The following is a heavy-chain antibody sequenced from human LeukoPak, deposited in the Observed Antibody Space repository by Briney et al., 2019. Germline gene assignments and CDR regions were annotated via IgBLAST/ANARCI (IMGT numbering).Heavy chain of an antibody. CDR1: GYTFTSYD. V-gene: IGHV1-8*01. J-gene: IGHJ4*02. D-gene: IGHD4-17*01. CDR2: MNPNSGNT. CDR3: ARVSSSSSAVTFDY. Sequence: ASVKVSCKASGYTFTSYDINWVRQATGQGLEWMGWMNPNSGNTGYAQKFQGRVTMTRNTSISTAYMELSSLRSEDTAVYYCARVSSSSSAVTFDYWGQGTLVTVSS.